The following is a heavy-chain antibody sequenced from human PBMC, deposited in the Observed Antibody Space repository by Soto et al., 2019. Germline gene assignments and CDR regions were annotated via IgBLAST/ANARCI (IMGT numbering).Heavy chain of an antibody. V-gene: IGHV3-33*01. D-gene: IGHD1-26*01. Sequence: QVQLVESGGGVVQPGRSLRLSCAASGFTFSSYGMHWVRQAPGKGLEWVAVIWYDGSNKYYADSVKGRFTISRDNSKNTLYLQMNGLRAEDTAVYYCAREGWELLIDYWGKGTLVTVSS. CDR2: IWYDGSNK. CDR1: GFTFSSYG. CDR3: AREGWELLIDY. J-gene: IGHJ4*02.